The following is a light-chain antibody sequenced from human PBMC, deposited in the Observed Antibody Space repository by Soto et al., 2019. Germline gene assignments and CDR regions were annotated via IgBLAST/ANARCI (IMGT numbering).Light chain of an antibody. Sequence: IVLTQSTGTLSLSPGERATLSCRARQSVSSSYLAWYQQKPGQAPRLLIYGASSRATGIPDRFSGSGSGTDFTLTISRLEPEDFAVYYCQQYGSSPQWTFGQGTKVDIK. CDR1: QSVSSSY. V-gene: IGKV3-20*01. J-gene: IGKJ1*01. CDR3: QQYGSSPQWT. CDR2: GAS.